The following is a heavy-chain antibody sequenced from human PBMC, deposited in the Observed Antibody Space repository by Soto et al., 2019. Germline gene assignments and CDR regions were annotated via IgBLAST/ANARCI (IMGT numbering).Heavy chain of an antibody. CDR3: ERDLRDLGASIDP. CDR2: ISYDGSNK. Sequence: LRVCRTASGFTFRCFAMRWVRQTTGKGLEWVAVISYDGSNKYYADSVKGRFTSSRDNSKNTLYLQMNSLRAEDTAVYYCERDLRDLGASIDPWGKGTLVTVSS. D-gene: IGHD6-6*01. J-gene: IGHJ5*02. V-gene: IGHV3-30-3*01. CDR1: GFTFRCFA.